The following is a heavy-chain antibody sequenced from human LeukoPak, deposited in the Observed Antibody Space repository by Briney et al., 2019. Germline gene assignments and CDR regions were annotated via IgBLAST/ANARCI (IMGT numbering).Heavy chain of an antibody. Sequence: GRSLPPARSASRLTFSSNSMSAVPHAPGGRLEWGSTISGSAYNTSYTHSVTARFTISRAHSASTLYLQMNSLTAQDTALNYCAKHTGSYFISPVGYWGQGTLVTVSS. V-gene: IGHV3-23*01. D-gene: IGHD1-26*01. CDR3: AKHTGSYFISPVGY. J-gene: IGHJ4*02. CDR1: RLTFSSNS. CDR2: ISGSAYNT.